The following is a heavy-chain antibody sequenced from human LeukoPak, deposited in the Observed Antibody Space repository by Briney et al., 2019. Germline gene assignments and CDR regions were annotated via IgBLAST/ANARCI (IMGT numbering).Heavy chain of an antibody. CDR1: GYTFTGYY. D-gene: IGHD2-2*01. CDR2: INPNSGGT. J-gene: IGHJ6*02. V-gene: IGHV1-2*02. Sequence: ASVTVSCKASGYTFTGYYIHWVRQAPGQGLEWMGWINPNSGGTNYAQKFQGRVTMTRDTSISTAYMELSRLRSDDTAVYFCARDHCVSSGCYEDYYYGMDVWGRGTTVTVSS. CDR3: ARDHCVSSGCYEDYYYGMDV.